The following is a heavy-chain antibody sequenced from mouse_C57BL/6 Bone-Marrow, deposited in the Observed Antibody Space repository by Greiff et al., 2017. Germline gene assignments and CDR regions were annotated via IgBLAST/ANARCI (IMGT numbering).Heavy chain of an antibody. CDR1: GYTFTSYG. V-gene: IGHV1-81*01. J-gene: IGHJ4*01. CDR2: IYPRSGNT. CDR3: ARERTSTAVEDYAMDY. D-gene: IGHD1-1*01. Sequence: QVQLQQSGAELARPGASVKLSCKASGYTFTSYGISWVKQRTGQGLEWIGEIYPRSGNTYYNEKFKGKATLTADKSSSTAYMELRSLTSEDSAVYFCARERTSTAVEDYAMDYWGQGTSVTVSS.